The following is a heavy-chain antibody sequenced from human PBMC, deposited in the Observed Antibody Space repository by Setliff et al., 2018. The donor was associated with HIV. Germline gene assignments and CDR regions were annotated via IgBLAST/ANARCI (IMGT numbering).Heavy chain of an antibody. CDR3: ARGGSYWGY. J-gene: IGHJ4*02. D-gene: IGHD1-26*01. CDR2: IIPIFDTA. CDR1: GGTFSNYA. Sequence: VASVKVSCKASGGTFSNYAFTWVRQAPGQGLEWMGGIIPIFDTANYAQKFQGRVSITTDESTSTAYMELTSLKSEDTAVYYCARGGSYWGYWGQGTLVTVSS. V-gene: IGHV1-69*05.